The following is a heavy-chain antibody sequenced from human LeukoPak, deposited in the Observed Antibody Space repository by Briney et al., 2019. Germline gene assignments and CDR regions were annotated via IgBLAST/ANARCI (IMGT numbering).Heavy chain of an antibody. V-gene: IGHV3-21*01. CDR1: GCTFSTYS. CDR2: ISSSGRYI. Sequence: GRSLRLSCAASGCTFSTYSMDWVHQAPGKGLEWVSSISSSGRYIYYADSVEGRFTVSRDNAENSLYLQMNSLRVEDTAVYYCARDHHASGSYYVYWGQGTLVTVSS. CDR3: ARDHHASGSYYVY. D-gene: IGHD3-10*01. J-gene: IGHJ4*02.